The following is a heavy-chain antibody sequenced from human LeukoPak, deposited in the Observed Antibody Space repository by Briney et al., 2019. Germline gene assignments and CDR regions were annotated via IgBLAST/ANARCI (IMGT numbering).Heavy chain of an antibody. CDR2: ISGSGGST. CDR3: AKDRVTKLAVAGNFDY. V-gene: IGHV3-23*01. Sequence: GGSLRLSCAASGFTFSTYAMSWVRQAPGKGLEWVSAISGSGGSTYYADSVKGRFTISRDNSKNTLYPQMNSLRAEDTAVYYCAKDRVTKLAVAGNFDYWGQGTLVTVSS. D-gene: IGHD6-19*01. CDR1: GFTFSTYA. J-gene: IGHJ4*02.